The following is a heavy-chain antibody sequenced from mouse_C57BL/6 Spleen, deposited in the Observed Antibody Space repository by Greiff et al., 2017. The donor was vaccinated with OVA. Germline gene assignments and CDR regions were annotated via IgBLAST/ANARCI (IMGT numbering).Heavy chain of an antibody. CDR2: IYPGDGDT. J-gene: IGHJ2*01. CDR3: ARGPGTGFDY. CDR1: GYAFSSYW. D-gene: IGHD4-1*01. V-gene: IGHV1-80*01. Sequence: QVQLKESGAELVKPGASVKISCKASGYAFSSYWMNWVKQRPGTGLEWIGQIYPGDGDTNYNGKFKGKATLTADKSSSTAYMQLSSLTSEDSAVYFCARGPGTGFDYWGQGTTLTVSS.